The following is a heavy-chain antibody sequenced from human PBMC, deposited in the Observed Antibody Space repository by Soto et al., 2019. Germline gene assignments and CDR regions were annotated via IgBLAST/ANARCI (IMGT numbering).Heavy chain of an antibody. CDR1: GDSVSSNSAI. V-gene: IGHV6-1*01. D-gene: IGHD6-19*01. CDR2: TFYGSEWYN. CDR3: ARTYSSGWSYYYGMDV. J-gene: IGHJ6*02. Sequence: SQTLSLTCAISGDSVSSNSAIWNWIRQSPSRGLEWLGRTFYGSEWYNDYAVSVRSRITINADTSKNQFSLQLNSVTPEDTAVYYCARTYSSGWSYYYGMDVWGQGTTVT.